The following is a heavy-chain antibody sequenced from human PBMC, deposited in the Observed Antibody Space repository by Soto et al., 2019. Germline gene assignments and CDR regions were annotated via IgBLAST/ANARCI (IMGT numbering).Heavy chain of an antibody. CDR2: ISGSGGST. J-gene: IGHJ4*02. Sequence: GGSLRLSCAASGFTFGTYSMTWLRQAPGKGLEWVSTISGSGGSTYYIDSVQGRFTISRDNSKNTLYLQMSSLRGEDTAVYYCARVTTIAAAGTGNAYWGQGTLVTVSS. D-gene: IGHD6-13*01. CDR1: GFTFGTYS. CDR3: ARVTTIAAAGTGNAY. V-gene: IGHV3-23*01.